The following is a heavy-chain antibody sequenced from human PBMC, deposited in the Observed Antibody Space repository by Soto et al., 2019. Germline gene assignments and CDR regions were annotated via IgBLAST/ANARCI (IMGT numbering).Heavy chain of an antibody. D-gene: IGHD6-13*01. Sequence: SETLSLTCTVSGGSISSSSYYWGWIRQPPGKGLEWIGSIYYSGSTYYNPSLKSRVTISVDTSKNQFSLKLSSVTAADTAVYYCARLVLVAAGYYYYYGMDVWGQGTTVT. CDR1: GGSISSSSYY. CDR3: ARLVLVAAGYYYYYGMDV. CDR2: IYYSGST. J-gene: IGHJ6*02. V-gene: IGHV4-39*01.